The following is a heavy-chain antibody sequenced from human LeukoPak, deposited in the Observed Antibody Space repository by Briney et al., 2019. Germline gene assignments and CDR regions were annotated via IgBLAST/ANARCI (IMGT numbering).Heavy chain of an antibody. D-gene: IGHD5-24*01. Sequence: GASVKVSCKASGYTFTSYYMHWVRQAPGQGLEWMGIINPSGGSTRSAQKFQGRGAMTRDTSTSTVYMELSSLRSEDTAVYYCARVWDGYNPGLGDWGQGTLVTVSS. CDR3: ARVWDGYNPGLGD. CDR1: GYTFTSYY. V-gene: IGHV1-46*01. CDR2: INPSGGST. J-gene: IGHJ4*02.